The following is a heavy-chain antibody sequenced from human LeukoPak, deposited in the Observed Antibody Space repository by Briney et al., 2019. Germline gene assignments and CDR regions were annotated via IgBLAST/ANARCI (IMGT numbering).Heavy chain of an antibody. D-gene: IGHD2-2*01. V-gene: IGHV4-39*01. CDR1: GGSISSRSYY. CDR3: ASLGGYCSSVSCYQYFDL. J-gene: IGHJ2*01. Sequence: PSETLSLTCTLSGGSISSRSYYWAWIRQPPGKGLEWIGTIHYRGSTFYNPSLKSRVTISVDTSKIQFSLKLSSVTASDTAVYYCASLGGYCSSVSCYQYFDLWGRGTLVTVSS. CDR2: IHYRGST.